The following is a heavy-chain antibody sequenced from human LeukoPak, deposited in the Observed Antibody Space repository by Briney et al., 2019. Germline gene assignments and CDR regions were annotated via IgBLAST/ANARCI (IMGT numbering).Heavy chain of an antibody. Sequence: GGSLRLSCAASGFTFSSYAMSWVRQAPGKGLGWVSAISGSGGSTYYADSVKGRFTISRDNSKNTLYLQMNSLRAEDTAVYYCAKDPVPYSSSWYVGDYWGQGTLVTVSS. V-gene: IGHV3-23*01. D-gene: IGHD6-13*01. J-gene: IGHJ4*02. CDR2: ISGSGGST. CDR1: GFTFSSYA. CDR3: AKDPVPYSSSWYVGDY.